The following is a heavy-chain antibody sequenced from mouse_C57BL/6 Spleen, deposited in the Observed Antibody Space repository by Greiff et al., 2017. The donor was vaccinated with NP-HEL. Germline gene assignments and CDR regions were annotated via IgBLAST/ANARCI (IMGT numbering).Heavy chain of an antibody. CDR3: ARLGDYDANYAMDY. D-gene: IGHD2-4*01. V-gene: IGHV1-64*01. Sequence: QVQLQQPGAELVKPGASVKLSCKASGYTFTSYWMHWVKQRPGQGLEWIGMIHPNSGSTNYNEKFKSKATLTVDKSSSTAYMQLSSLTSEDSAVYDGARLGDYDANYAMDYWGQGTSVTVSS. J-gene: IGHJ4*01. CDR2: IHPNSGST. CDR1: GYTFTSYW.